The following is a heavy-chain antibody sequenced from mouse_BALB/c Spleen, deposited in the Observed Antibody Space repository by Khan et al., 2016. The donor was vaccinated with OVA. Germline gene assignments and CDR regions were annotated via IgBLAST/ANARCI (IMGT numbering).Heavy chain of an antibody. CDR1: GYTFTSYT. CDR2: INPSHGYT. J-gene: IGHJ3*01. Sequence: QIQLVQSGAELARPGASAKMSCKASGYTFTSYTIHWIKVRPGQGLEWIGFINPSHGYTNYNQKFKDKATLTADKSSTTVHMQLSSLTSDDSAVYNCVRDGAYHRNDGWFAYWGQGTLVTVSA. V-gene: IGHV1-4*01. CDR3: VRDGAYHRNDGWFAY. D-gene: IGHD2-14*01.